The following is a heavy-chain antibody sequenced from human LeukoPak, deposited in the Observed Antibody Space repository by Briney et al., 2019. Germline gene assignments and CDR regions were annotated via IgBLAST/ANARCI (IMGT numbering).Heavy chain of an antibody. CDR3: ARGGRRIYGQES. V-gene: IGHV4-34*01. CDR1: GGSFSGYY. D-gene: IGHD3-10*01. Sequence: SETPSLTCAVYGGSFSGYYWSWIRQPPGKGLEWIGEINHSGSTNYNPSLKSRVTISVDTSKNQFSLKLSSVTAADTAVYYCARGGRRIYGQESWGQGTLVTVSS. CDR2: INHSGST. J-gene: IGHJ5*02.